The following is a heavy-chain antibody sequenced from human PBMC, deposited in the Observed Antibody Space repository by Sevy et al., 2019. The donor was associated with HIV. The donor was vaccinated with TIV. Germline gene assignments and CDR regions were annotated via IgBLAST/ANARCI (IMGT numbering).Heavy chain of an antibody. D-gene: IGHD3-16*01. J-gene: IGHJ4*02. CDR1: RFTFSTYD. CDR3: AKGQGYDYIWGNERSEYYFDY. V-gene: IGHV3-30*18. CDR2: ISHDRSYQ. Sequence: GGSLRLSCAASRFTFSTYDIHRVRQAPGKGLEWVAVISHDRSYQYYTDSVKGRFTISRDDSKNKAYLQMNSLRADDSGVYYCAKGQGYDYIWGNERSEYYFDYWGQGTLVTVSS.